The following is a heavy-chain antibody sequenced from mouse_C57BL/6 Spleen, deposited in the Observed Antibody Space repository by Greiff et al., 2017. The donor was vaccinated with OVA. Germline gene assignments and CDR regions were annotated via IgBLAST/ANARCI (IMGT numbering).Heavy chain of an antibody. CDR3: ARDYENSYGFDY. CDR2: INPSSGYT. Sequence: VQLQQSGAELARPGASVKMSCKASGYTFTSYTMHWVKQRPGQGLEWIGYINPSSGYTKYNQKFKDKATLTVDKSSSTAYMQLSSLTSANAAVYYSARDYENSYGFDYWGQGTLVTVSA. D-gene: IGHD1-1*01. J-gene: IGHJ3*01. CDR1: GYTFTSYT. V-gene: IGHV1-4*01.